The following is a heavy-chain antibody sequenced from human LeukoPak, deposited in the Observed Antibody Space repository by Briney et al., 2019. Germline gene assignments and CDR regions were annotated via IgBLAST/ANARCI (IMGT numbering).Heavy chain of an antibody. V-gene: IGHV4-34*01. J-gene: IGHJ4*02. Sequence: SETLSLTCAVYGGSFSGYYWSWIRQPPGKGLEWIGEINHSGSTNYNPSLKSRVTISVDTSKNQFSLKLSSVTAADTVVYYCARGGAGWPFDYWGQGTLVTVSS. D-gene: IGHD6-19*01. CDR1: GGSFSGYY. CDR2: INHSGST. CDR3: ARGGAGWPFDY.